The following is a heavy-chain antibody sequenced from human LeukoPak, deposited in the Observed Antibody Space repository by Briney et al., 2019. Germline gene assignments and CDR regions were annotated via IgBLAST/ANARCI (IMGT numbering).Heavy chain of an antibody. CDR3: ARGYSSRSWFDP. V-gene: IGHV4-34*01. D-gene: IGHD6-13*01. CDR2: INHSGST. Sequence: SETLSLTCAVYGGSFSGYYWSWIRQPPGKGLEWIGEINHSGSTNYSPSLKSRVTISVDTSKNQFSLKLSSVTAADTAVYYCARGYSSRSWFDPWGQGTLVTVSS. CDR1: GGSFSGYY. J-gene: IGHJ5*02.